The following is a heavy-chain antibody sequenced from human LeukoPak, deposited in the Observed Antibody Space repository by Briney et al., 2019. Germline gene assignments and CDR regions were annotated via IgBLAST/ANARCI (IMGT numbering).Heavy chain of an antibody. D-gene: IGHD6-25*01. CDR2: FDPEDGET. CDR3: ARCKISSGWFDP. CDR1: GYTLTELS. V-gene: IGHV1-24*01. Sequence: ASVKVSCKVSGYTLTELSMHWVRQAPGKGLEWMGGFDPEDGETIYAQKFQGRVTMTEDTSTDTAYMELSSLRSDDTAVYYCARCKISSGWFDPWGQGTLVTVSS. J-gene: IGHJ5*02.